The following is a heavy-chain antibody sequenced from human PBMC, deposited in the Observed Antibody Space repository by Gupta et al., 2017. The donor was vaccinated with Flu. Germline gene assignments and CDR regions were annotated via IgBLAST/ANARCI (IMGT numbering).Heavy chain of an antibody. CDR1: GFTVRSNY. D-gene: IGHD5-12*01. V-gene: IGHV3-66*02. J-gene: IGHJ5*02. CDR3: ARTHLDVDIGDSFDP. Sequence: EVQLVESGGGLVQPGGSLRLSCAASGFTVRSNYMSWVRQGPGRGLEWVSVIFRGGSTYYADSVRGRFTVSTDTSQNTVFLQMNSLRPEDTALYYCARTHLDVDIGDSFDPWGQGTRVTVSP. CDR2: IFRGGST.